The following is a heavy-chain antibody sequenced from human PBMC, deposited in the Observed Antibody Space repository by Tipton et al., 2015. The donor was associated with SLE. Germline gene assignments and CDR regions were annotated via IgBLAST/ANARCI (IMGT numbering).Heavy chain of an antibody. CDR2: IYYSGST. Sequence: TLSLTCTVSGGSLRSHYWSWIRQPPGKGLEWVGYIYYSGSTNKNPSLQSRVSMSADTSKSQISLKLTSVTAADTAVYFCARGGTIPWGMDVWGKGTTVTVSS. V-gene: IGHV4-59*11. CDR3: ARGGTIPWGMDV. CDR1: GGSLRSHY. D-gene: IGHD1-26*01. J-gene: IGHJ6*03.